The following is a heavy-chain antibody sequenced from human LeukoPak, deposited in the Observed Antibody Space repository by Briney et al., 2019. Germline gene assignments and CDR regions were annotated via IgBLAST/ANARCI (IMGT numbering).Heavy chain of an antibody. CDR3: APSYDSSGTLDY. CDR1: GFTFSSYS. V-gene: IGHV3-21*01. Sequence: PGGSLRLSCAASGFTFSSYSMNWVRQAPGKGLEWVSSISSSSSYIYYADSVKGRFTISRDNAKNSLYLQMNSLRAEDTAVYYCAPSYDSSGTLDYWGQGTLVTVSS. CDR2: ISSSSSYI. D-gene: IGHD3-22*01. J-gene: IGHJ4*02.